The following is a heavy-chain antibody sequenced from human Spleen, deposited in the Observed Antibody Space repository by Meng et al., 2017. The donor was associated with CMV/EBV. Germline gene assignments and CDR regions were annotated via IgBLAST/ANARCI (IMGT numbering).Heavy chain of an antibody. CDR1: AFTFSDYY. CDR2: IGNSGFTT. J-gene: IGHJ6*02. V-gene: IGHV3-11*04. D-gene: IGHD4-11*01. Sequence: GESLKISCAASAFTFSDYYMSWIRQAPGRGLEWVSYIGNSGFTTYYADSVKGRFTISRDNAKNSLYLQMHSLRAEDTAVYYCARSHDFRKLDVWGQGTTVTV. CDR3: ARSHDFRKLDV.